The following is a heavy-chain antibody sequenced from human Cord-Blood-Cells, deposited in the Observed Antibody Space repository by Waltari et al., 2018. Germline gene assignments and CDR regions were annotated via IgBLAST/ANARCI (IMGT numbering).Heavy chain of an antibody. D-gene: IGHD3-10*01. Sequence: GFTFSSYGMHWVRQAPGKGLEWVAVISYDGSSKYYADSVKGRFTISRDNSKNTLYLQMNSLRAEDTAVYYCAKDQLLWFGELFDYWGQGTLVTVSS. V-gene: IGHV3-30*18. CDR3: AKDQLLWFGELFDY. CDR2: ISYDGSSK. J-gene: IGHJ4*02. CDR1: GFTFSSYG.